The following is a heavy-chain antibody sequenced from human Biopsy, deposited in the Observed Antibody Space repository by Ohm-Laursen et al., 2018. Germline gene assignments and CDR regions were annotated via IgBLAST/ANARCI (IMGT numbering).Heavy chain of an antibody. V-gene: IGHV4-59*01. CDR3: ARDRGYYSDRTVPGYFDL. CDR1: GDSISSYY. Sequence: TLSLTCTVSGDSISSYYWSWIRQSPGKGLEWIGYVYYTGSTSYNPSLQSRVTISVDTSKNHFSLRLRSVTPADTAIYYCARDRGYYSDRTVPGYFDLWGRGTLVTVSS. D-gene: IGHD3-22*01. J-gene: IGHJ2*01. CDR2: VYYTGST.